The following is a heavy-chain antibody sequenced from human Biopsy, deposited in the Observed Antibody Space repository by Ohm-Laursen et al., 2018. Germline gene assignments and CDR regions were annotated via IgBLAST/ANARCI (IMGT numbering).Heavy chain of an antibody. J-gene: IGHJ4*02. V-gene: IGHV1-18*01. CDR2: ISPYNDKT. CDR3: ARVFCTSTTCYGLLDN. D-gene: IGHD2/OR15-2a*01. CDR1: GYTFTSYD. Sequence: GSSVKVSCKASGYTFTSYDISWVRQAPGQGLEWMGWISPYNDKTSYPPKLQDRVTMTADTSTDTAHMGLRSLRSDDTAVYYCARVFCTSTTCYGLLDNWGQGTVVTVSS.